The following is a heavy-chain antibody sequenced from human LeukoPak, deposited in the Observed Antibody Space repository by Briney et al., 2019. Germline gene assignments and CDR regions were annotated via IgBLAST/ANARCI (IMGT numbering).Heavy chain of an antibody. CDR3: AKDVVGQQWPENY. CDR1: EFTFSSYG. D-gene: IGHD6-19*01. Sequence: GGSLRLSCAASEFTFSSYGMHWVRQAPGKGLEWVAFIQYDGSYEDYGDSVKGRFTISRDNSKNTLYLQMNSLRAEDTAVYFCAKDVVGQQWPENYWGQGTLVTVSS. V-gene: IGHV3-30*02. J-gene: IGHJ4*02. CDR2: IQYDGSYE.